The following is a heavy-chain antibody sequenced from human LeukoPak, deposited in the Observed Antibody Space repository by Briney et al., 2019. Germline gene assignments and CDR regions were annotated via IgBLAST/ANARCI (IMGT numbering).Heavy chain of an antibody. CDR3: ARGVGGNSGAYFDY. CDR1: GGSFSGYY. Sequence: SETLSLTCAVYGGSFSGYYWSWIRQPPGKGLEWIGEINHSGSTNYNPSLKSRVTISVDTSKNQFSLKLSSVTAADTAVYYCARGVGGNSGAYFDYWGQGTLVTVSS. CDR2: INHSGST. D-gene: IGHD2-21*02. J-gene: IGHJ4*02. V-gene: IGHV4-34*01.